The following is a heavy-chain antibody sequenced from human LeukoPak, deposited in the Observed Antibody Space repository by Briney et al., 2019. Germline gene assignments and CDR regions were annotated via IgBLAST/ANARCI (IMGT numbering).Heavy chain of an antibody. CDR1: GSIFDEYG. J-gene: IGHJ2*01. Sequence: PGRSLTLSCEPSGSIFDEYGMHWVRQTTGEGREWVSGMTWNSCTTDYADSVQGRFTISRDNAKNYLSLQMTSLRPEDTALYSCAKDINKRTRFVLGYFDLWGRGTPVTVSS. CDR3: AKDINKRTRFVLGYFDL. V-gene: IGHV3-9*01. CDR2: MTWNSCTT. D-gene: IGHD2-8*01.